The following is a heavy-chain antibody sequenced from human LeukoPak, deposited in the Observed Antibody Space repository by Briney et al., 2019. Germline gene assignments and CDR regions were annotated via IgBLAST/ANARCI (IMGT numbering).Heavy chain of an antibody. Sequence: PGGSLRLSCEASGFIFSTYAMSWVRQAPGKGLEWVSPISGSGGSTYYADSVKGRFTISRDNSKNTLYLQMNSLRAEDTAVYYCARDLQASTSSSCQFYWGQGTLVTVSS. CDR1: GFIFSTYA. D-gene: IGHD6-13*01. V-gene: IGHV3-23*01. CDR3: ARDLQASTSSSCQFY. CDR2: ISGSGGST. J-gene: IGHJ4*02.